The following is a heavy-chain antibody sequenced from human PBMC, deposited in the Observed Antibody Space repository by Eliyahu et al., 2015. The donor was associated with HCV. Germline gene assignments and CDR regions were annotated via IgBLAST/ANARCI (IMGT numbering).Heavy chain of an antibody. CDR3: ARGRVYSSFSY. CDR2: INHSGST. V-gene: IGHV4-34*01. D-gene: IGHD6-19*01. J-gene: IGHJ4*02. Sequence: QVQLQQWGAGLLKPSETLSLTCAVYGGSFSGYYWSWIRQPPGKGLEWIGEINHSGSTNYNPSLKSRVTISVDTSKNQFSLKLSSVTAADTAVYYCARGRVYSSFSYWGQGTLVTVSS. CDR1: GGSFSGYY.